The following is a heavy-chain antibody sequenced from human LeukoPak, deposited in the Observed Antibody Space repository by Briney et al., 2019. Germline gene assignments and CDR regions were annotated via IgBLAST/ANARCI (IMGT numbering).Heavy chain of an antibody. CDR1: GFTVSSNY. J-gene: IGHJ4*02. CDR3: ARVGQYSGSPFDY. CDR2: IYSGGST. V-gene: IGHV3-66*01. D-gene: IGHD1-26*01. Sequence: GGSLRLSCAASGFTVSSNYMSWVRQAPGKGLEWVSVIYSGGSTYYADSVKGRFTISRDNSKNTLYLQMNSLRAEDTAVYYCARVGQYSGSPFDYWGQGTLVTVSS.